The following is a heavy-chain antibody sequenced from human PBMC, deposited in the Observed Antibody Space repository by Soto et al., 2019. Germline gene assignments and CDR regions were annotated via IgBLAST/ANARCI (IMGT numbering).Heavy chain of an antibody. V-gene: IGHV3-30*03. D-gene: IGHD1-26*01. Sequence: QVQLVESGGGVVQPGRSLGLSCAASGFTFNTYGMHWVRQAPGKGLEWVAAISYEGINKYYADSVKGRFTISRDNSKNTLYVQMNRLRPEDTAVYYCARSPQPTRGIHWYFDLWGRGILVTVSS. CDR1: GFTFNTYG. J-gene: IGHJ2*01. CDR2: ISYEGINK. CDR3: ARSPQPTRGIHWYFDL.